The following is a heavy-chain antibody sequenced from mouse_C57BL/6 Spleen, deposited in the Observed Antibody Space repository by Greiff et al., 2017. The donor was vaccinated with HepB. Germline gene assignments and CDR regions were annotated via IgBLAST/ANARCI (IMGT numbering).Heavy chain of an antibody. CDR1: GYSFTGYF. D-gene: IGHD2-4*01. V-gene: IGHV1-37*01. CDR3: ERERGYYDYDGRDYFDY. CDR2: INPYNGDT. Sequence: VQLKQSGPELVKPGASVKISCKASGYSFTGYFMNWVKQSHGKSLEWIGRINPYNGDTFYNQKFKGKATLPVDKSSSTAHMKLLSLTYKDFAVYYCERERGYYDYDGRDYFDYWGQGTTLTVSS. J-gene: IGHJ2*01.